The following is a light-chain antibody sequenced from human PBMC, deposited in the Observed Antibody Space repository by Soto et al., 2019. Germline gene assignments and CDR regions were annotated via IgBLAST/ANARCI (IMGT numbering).Light chain of an antibody. CDR2: EVI. CDR3: SSYAGSNSYV. V-gene: IGLV2-8*01. Sequence: QSFLTQPPSASGSPGQSVTISCTGTSSDVGGYNYVSWYQQHPGKAPKLMIYEVIKRPSGVPDRFSGSKSGNTASLTVSGLQAEDEADYYCSSYAGSNSYVFGTGTKVTVL. CDR1: SSDVGGYNY. J-gene: IGLJ1*01.